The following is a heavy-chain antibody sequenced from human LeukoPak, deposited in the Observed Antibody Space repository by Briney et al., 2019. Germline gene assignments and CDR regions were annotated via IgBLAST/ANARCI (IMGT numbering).Heavy chain of an antibody. CDR2: IHQDGSEK. CDR3: ARDHVVDGLVYDY. J-gene: IGHJ4*02. Sequence: GGPLRLSCSSSGFTLRSHWVGWVRRAPGRGLELVANIHQDGSEKYYVDSVKGRFTIARDSAKNPLYLHMDSLRAEDTAVYYCARDHVVDGLVYDYWGQGALVTVSS. CDR1: GFTLRSHW. D-gene: IGHD2-15*01. V-gene: IGHV3-7*01.